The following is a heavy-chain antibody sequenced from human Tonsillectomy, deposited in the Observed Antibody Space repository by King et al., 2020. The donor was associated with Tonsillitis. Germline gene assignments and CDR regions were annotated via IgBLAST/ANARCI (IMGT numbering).Heavy chain of an antibody. J-gene: IGHJ4*02. Sequence: VQLVESGGVVVQPGGSLRLSCEASGFTFDEYSMQWVRQPPGKGLEWLSLISWDGGSTYYADSVKGRFTISRDNSKNSLYLQMNSLRVEDTALYYCTKLGRRRYSSGWFLTNWGQGTLVTVSS. CDR2: ISWDGGST. D-gene: IGHD6-19*01. V-gene: IGHV3-43*01. CDR3: TKLGRRRYSSGWFLTN. CDR1: GFTFDEYS.